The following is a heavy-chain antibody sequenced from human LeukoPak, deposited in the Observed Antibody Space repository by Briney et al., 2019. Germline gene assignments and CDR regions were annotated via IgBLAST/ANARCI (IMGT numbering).Heavy chain of an antibody. Sequence: GGSLRLSCTASGFTFSDFHMSWIRQAPGKGLEWVSHISGSGYAIHHPGSVKGRFTISRDDAKNSLYLQMNSLRVEDSAVYYCARLSGTYSRGGDHWGQGTLVTVSS. J-gene: IGHJ4*02. CDR1: GFTFSDFH. CDR2: ISGSGYAI. D-gene: IGHD1-26*01. V-gene: IGHV3-11*01. CDR3: ARLSGTYSRGGDH.